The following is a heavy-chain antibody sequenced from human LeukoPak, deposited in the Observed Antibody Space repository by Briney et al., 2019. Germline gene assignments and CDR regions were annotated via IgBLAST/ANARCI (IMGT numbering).Heavy chain of an antibody. D-gene: IGHD6-25*01. CDR3: ARDELGAAGY. V-gene: IGHV3-21*01. Sequence: GGSLRLSCADSGFTFSSYTMNWVRQAPGEGLEWVSSISSSSSYIYYADSVKGRFTISRDNAKNSLYLQMNSLRAEDTAVYYCARDELGAAGYWGQGTLVTVSS. CDR1: GFTFSSYT. J-gene: IGHJ4*02. CDR2: ISSSSSYI.